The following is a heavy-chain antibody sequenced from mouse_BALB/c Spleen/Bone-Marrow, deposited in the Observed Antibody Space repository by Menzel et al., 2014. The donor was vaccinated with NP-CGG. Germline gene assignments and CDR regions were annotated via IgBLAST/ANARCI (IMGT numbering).Heavy chain of an antibody. J-gene: IGHJ3*01. CDR1: GYTFTSYW. D-gene: IGHD3-1*01. Sequence: QVQLQQSGAELVKPGAPVKLSCKASGYTFTSYWMNWVRQRPGRGLEWIGRTDPSDSETHYNQKFKDKATLTVDKSSSTAYIQLSSLTSEDSAVYYCARGGYLFAYWGQGTLVTVSA. CDR3: ARGGYLFAY. V-gene: IGHV1-69*02. CDR2: TDPSDSET.